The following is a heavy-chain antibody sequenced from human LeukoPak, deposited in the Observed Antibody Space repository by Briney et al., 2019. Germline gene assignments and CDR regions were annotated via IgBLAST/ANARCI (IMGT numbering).Heavy chain of an antibody. CDR3: AREVRFRGYSYGYGPDYSYYHMDV. CDR2: IIPTLDTP. J-gene: IGHJ6*03. V-gene: IGHV1-69*05. Sequence: SVKVSCKASAGTFSNYGVSWVRQAPGQGLEWVGGIIPTLDTPNFAQKFKGRVTVTTDESTTPVYIDLSSLTSEDTAVYYCAREVRFRGYSYGYGPDYSYYHMDVWGKGTTVTVSS. D-gene: IGHD5-18*01. CDR1: AGTFSNYG.